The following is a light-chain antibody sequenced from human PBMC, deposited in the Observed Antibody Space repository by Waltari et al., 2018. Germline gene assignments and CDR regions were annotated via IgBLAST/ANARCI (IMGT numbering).Light chain of an antibody. CDR3: QESYGLPYT. Sequence: AIRVTQSPSSLSASTGDSVTITCRASQDIRTYLGWYQQKPGKAPKLLLYAVSTLQSGVPSRFSGSGSGTDFALHIQNLQSEDFATYYCQESYGLPYTFGQGTKLEIK. J-gene: IGKJ2*01. V-gene: IGKV1-8*01. CDR1: QDIRTY. CDR2: AVS.